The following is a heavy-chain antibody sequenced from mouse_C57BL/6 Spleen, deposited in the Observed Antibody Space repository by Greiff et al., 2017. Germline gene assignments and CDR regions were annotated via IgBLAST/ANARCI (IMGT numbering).Heavy chain of an antibody. CDR3: ARVLYDCDGPFDY. CDR1: GFTFSSYA. V-gene: IGHV5-4*01. Sequence: EVQRVESGGGLVKPGGSLKLSCAASGFTFSSYAMSWVRQTPEKRLEWVATISDGGSYTYYPANVKGRFTISRDNAKNNLYLQMSHLKSEDTAMYYCARVLYDCDGPFDYWGQGTTLTVSS. CDR2: ISDGGSYT. J-gene: IGHJ2*01. D-gene: IGHD2-4*01.